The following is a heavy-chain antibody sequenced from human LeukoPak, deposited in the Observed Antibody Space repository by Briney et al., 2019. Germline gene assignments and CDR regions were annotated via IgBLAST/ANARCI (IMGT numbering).Heavy chain of an antibody. J-gene: IGHJ4*02. V-gene: IGHV1-69*05. CDR3: ARDFGYCSSTSCYTLDY. D-gene: IGHD2-2*02. CDR2: IIPIFGTA. CDR1: GGTFISYA. Sequence: SVTVSFKASGGTFISYAISWVRQAPGQGLEWMGGIIPIFGTANYAQKFQGRVTITTDESTSTAYIELSSLRSEDTAVYYCARDFGYCSSTSCYTLDYWGQGTLVTVSS.